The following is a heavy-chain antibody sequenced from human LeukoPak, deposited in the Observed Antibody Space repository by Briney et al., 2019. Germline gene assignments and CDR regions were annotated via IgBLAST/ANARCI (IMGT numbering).Heavy chain of an antibody. CDR2: IYYSGST. CDR1: GGSITSDDYF. J-gene: IGHJ4*02. V-gene: IGHV4-30-4*08. D-gene: IGHD6-13*01. Sequence: SETLSLTCTVSGGSITSDDYFWNCIRQAPGKGLECIGCIYYSGSTYYNPSLKSRVTISVDTSKHQFSLKLSSVTAADTAVYYCARAPGAAAAPYYFDYWGQGTLVTVSS. CDR3: ARAPGAAAAPYYFDY.